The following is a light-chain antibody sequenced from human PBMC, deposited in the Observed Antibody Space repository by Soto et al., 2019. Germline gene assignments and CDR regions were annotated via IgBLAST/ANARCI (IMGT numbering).Light chain of an antibody. Sequence: DIQMTQSPSSVSASVGDRVTITCRASQGISRWLDWYQQKPGKAPKLLIYGASSVQSGVPSRFSGSGSGTDFTLNISSLQPEDFATYYCQQADSFPLTFGGGTKVEIK. J-gene: IGKJ4*01. V-gene: IGKV1-12*01. CDR1: QGISRW. CDR3: QQADSFPLT. CDR2: GAS.